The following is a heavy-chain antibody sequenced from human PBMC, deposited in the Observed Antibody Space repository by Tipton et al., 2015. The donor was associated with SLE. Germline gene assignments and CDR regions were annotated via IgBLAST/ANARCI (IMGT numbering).Heavy chain of an antibody. CDR1: GGSISSHY. Sequence: TLSLTCTVSGGSISSHYWSWIRQPPGKGLEWIGYIYYSGSTNYNPSLKSRVTISVDTSKNQFSLKLSSVTAADTAVYYCARAPSGMDVWGQGTAVTVSS. J-gene: IGHJ6*02. CDR3: ARAPSGMDV. V-gene: IGHV4-59*11. CDR2: IYYSGST.